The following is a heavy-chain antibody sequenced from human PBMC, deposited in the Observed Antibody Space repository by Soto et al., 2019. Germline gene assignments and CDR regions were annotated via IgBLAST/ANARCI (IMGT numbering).Heavy chain of an antibody. D-gene: IGHD2-2*01. CDR1: GLTFSNYA. CDR3: ARFGGSLPTATGLGMDV. Sequence: GGSLRLSCTASGLTFSNYALTLVRQAPGKGLEWLASIAGSGGSTYGADSVKGRFTISRDNSKSTLFLQMNNQRAEDAAVYSCARFGGSLPTATGLGMDVWGQGTTVTVSS. V-gene: IGHV3-23*01. CDR2: IAGSGGST. J-gene: IGHJ6*02.